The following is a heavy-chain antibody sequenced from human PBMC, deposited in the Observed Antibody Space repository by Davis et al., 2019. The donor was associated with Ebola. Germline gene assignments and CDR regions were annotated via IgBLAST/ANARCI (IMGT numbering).Heavy chain of an antibody. D-gene: IGHD4-17*01. CDR1: GGSISGDY. J-gene: IGHJ6*02. CDR3: ARGTTVIYYYYYGMDV. V-gene: IGHV4-59*01. Sequence: MPSETLSLTCTVSGGSISGDYWSWIRQPPGKGLEWIGYIHDSGSTNYNPSLKSRLTISVDTSKNQFSLKLSSVIAADTAVYYRARGTTVIYYYYYGMDVWGQGTTVTVSS. CDR2: IHDSGST.